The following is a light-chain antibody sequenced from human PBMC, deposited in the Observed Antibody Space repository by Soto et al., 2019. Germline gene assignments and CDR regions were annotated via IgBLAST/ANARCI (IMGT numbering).Light chain of an antibody. CDR3: QEYNNWGGT. CDR2: GAS. Sequence: EIVMTQSPATLSVSPGARATLSCRASQSVSGNLAWYQQKPGQAPRLLIYGASTRATGIPARFSGSGSETEFTLTISSPQSEDFAVYYCQEYNNWGGTFGQGTKVEIK. J-gene: IGKJ1*01. CDR1: QSVSGN. V-gene: IGKV3-15*01.